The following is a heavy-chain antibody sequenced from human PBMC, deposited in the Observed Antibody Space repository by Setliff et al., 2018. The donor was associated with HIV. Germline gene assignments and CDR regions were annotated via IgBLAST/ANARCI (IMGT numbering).Heavy chain of an antibody. CDR3: AKALYGHSSAVGPDF. D-gene: IGHD4-17*01. CDR1: GFTFSNYN. CDR2: ISHSGETT. V-gene: IGHV3-23*01. Sequence: PGGSLRLSCAASGFTFSNYNMNWVRQAPGKGLEWVSTISHSGETTYFADSVKGRFTISRDNSKNTLYLQMSSLKVDDTAIYFCAKALYGHSSAVGPDFWGHGTLVTVSS. J-gene: IGHJ4*01.